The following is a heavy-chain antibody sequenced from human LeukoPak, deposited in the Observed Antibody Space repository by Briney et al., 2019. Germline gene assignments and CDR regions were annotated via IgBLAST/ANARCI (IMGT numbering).Heavy chain of an antibody. Sequence: GGSLRLSCAASGFTLRSHGMHWVRQAPGKGLEWVAGIWYDGSNEDYADSVKGRFTIFRDNSKNTLYLQMNSLRAEDTAVYYCARGYSSSWYWGALDYWGQGTLVTVSS. V-gene: IGHV3-33*01. CDR3: ARGYSSSWYWGALDY. D-gene: IGHD6-13*01. J-gene: IGHJ4*02. CDR1: GFTLRSHG. CDR2: IWYDGSNE.